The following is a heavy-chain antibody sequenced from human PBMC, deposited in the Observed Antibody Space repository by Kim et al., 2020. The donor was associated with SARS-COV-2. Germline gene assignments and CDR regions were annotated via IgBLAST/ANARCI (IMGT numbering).Heavy chain of an antibody. CDR1: GGSITGYC. V-gene: IGHV4-4*07. Sequence: SETLSLTCTVSGGSITGYCWSWIWQPAGKGLEWIGRICSSGSTNYNPSFESRITMSVDTSKNQFSLKVNSVTAGDTAVYYCARDCTGDCSNWFAPWGQGTLVTVSS. J-gene: IGHJ5*02. CDR3: ARDCTGDCSNWFAP. D-gene: IGHD2-21*01. CDR2: ICSSGST.